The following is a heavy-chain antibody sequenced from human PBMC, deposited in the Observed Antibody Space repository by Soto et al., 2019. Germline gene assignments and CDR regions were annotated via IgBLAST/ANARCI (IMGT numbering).Heavy chain of an antibody. CDR3: TRDGPYYYASRMDV. V-gene: IGHV3-53*04. J-gene: IGHJ6*02. Sequence: QLVESGGGLVQPGGSLRLSCAASGFTVSSNYMTWVRLPPGKGLEWVSVIHSGGDTYYANSVKGRFTISRDDSGNTVFLQMNILRPEDTAVYYCTRDGPYYYASRMDVWGQGTTVTVSS. D-gene: IGHD3-10*01. CDR2: IHSGGDT. CDR1: GFTVSSNY.